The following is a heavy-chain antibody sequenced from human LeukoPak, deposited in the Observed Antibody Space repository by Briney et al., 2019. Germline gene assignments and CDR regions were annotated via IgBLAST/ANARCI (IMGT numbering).Heavy chain of an antibody. CDR2: IKQDGSEK. Sequence: PGGSLRLSCVVSGFTFSMYGMAWLRQAPGKGLEWVANIKQDGSEKYYGDSVKGRFSISRDNAKNSLFLQMNSLRVDDTAVFYCARVVGYDYVWGSTRPDGFDIWGQGTVVTVSS. V-gene: IGHV3-7*01. CDR3: ARVVGYDYVWGSTRPDGFDI. CDR1: GFTFSMYG. J-gene: IGHJ3*02. D-gene: IGHD3-16*01.